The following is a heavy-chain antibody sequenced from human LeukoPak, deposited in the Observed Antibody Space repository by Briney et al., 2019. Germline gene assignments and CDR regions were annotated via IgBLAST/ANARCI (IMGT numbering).Heavy chain of an antibody. J-gene: IGHJ5*02. CDR1: GFTFSSYG. D-gene: IGHD4-17*01. V-gene: IGHV3-33*01. CDR2: IWYDGSNK. Sequence: PGGSLRLSCAASGFTFSSYGMHWVRQAPGKGLEWVAVIWYDGSNKYYADSVKGRFTISRDNSKNTLYLQMNSLRAEDTAVYYCARTGTTVTTFWFDPWGQGTLVTVSS. CDR3: ARTGTTVTTFWFDP.